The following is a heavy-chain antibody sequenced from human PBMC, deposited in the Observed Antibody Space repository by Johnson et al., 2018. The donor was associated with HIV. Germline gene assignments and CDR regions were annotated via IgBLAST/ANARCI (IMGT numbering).Heavy chain of an antibody. CDR2: IRYDGGTK. CDR1: GFTFNTYG. V-gene: IGHV3-30*02. D-gene: IGHD1-26*01. CDR3: AKDLIELQGAFDI. J-gene: IGHJ3*02. Sequence: QMQLVESGGGVVHPGGSLRLSCAASGFTFNTYGMHWVRQAPGKGLEWVAFIRYDGGTKYYADSLKGRFTISRDNSKNTLYLQMNILRAEDTAVYYCAKDLIELQGAFDIWGQGKMVTVSS.